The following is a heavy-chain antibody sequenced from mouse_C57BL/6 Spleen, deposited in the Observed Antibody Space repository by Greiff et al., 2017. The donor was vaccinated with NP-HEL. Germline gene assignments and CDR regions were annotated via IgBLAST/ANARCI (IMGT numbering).Heavy chain of an antibody. J-gene: IGHJ4*01. CDR1: GYAFSSSW. CDR3: ARRGYYGAMDY. CDR2: IYPGDGDT. Sequence: VQLQQSGPELVKPGASVKISCKASGYAFSSSWMNWVKQRPGKGLEWIGRIYPGDGDTNYNGKFKGKATLTADKSSSTAYMQLSSLTSEDSAVYFCARRGYYGAMDYWGQGTSVTVSS. V-gene: IGHV1-82*01. D-gene: IGHD1-1*01.